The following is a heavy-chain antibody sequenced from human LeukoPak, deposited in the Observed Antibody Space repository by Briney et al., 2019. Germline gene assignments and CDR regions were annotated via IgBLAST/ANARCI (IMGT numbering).Heavy chain of an antibody. CDR3: ARGTGGLDP. D-gene: IGHD3/OR15-3a*01. J-gene: IGHJ5*02. Sequence: GGSLRLSCTASGFSFSSYWMHWVRQAPGKGLVWVSYVNNDGRETAHADSVKGRFTIFRDNARNTVLLQMNSLRADDTAVYYCARGTGGLDPWGQGTLVIVSS. CDR2: VNNDGRET. V-gene: IGHV3-74*01. CDR1: GFSFSSYW.